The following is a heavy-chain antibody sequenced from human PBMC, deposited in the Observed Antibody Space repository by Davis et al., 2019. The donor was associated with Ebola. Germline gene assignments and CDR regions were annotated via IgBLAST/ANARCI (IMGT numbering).Heavy chain of an antibody. V-gene: IGHV3-30*07. CDR3: ARVVTLSGNYGMDV. Sequence: PGGSLRLSCVVSGFTLTRYSIHWVRQAPGKGLEWVSSISFDGGKKYYADSVKGRFTISRENAKNSLYLQMNSLIDEDTAVYYCARVVTLSGNYGMDVWGQGTTVTVSS. J-gene: IGHJ6*02. CDR1: GFTLTRYS. D-gene: IGHD3-3*01. CDR2: ISFDGGKK.